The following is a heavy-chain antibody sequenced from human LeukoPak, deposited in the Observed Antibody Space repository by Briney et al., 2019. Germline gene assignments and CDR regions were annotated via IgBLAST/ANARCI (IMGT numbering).Heavy chain of an antibody. Sequence: PGGSLRLSCAASGFTFSSYGMHWVRQAPGKGLEWVAVISYDGSNKYYADSVKGRFTISRDNSKNTLYLQMNSLRAEDTAVYYCARPKGIAVAGPPSGAFDIWGQGTMVTVSS. V-gene: IGHV3-30*03. CDR2: ISYDGSNK. D-gene: IGHD6-19*01. CDR1: GFTFSSYG. J-gene: IGHJ3*02. CDR3: ARPKGIAVAGPPSGAFDI.